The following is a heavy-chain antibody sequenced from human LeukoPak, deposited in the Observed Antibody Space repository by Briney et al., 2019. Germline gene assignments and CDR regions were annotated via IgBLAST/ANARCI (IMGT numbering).Heavy chain of an antibody. CDR1: GYTFTGYY. CDR3: ASQYSSGWYGVDY. V-gene: IGHV1-2*02. D-gene: IGHD6-19*01. Sequence: ASVKVSCKAPGYTFTGYYMHWVRQAPGQGLEWMGWINPNSGGTNYAQKFQGRVTMTRDTSISTAYMELSRLRSDDTAVYYCASQYSSGWYGVDYWGQGTLVTVSS. J-gene: IGHJ4*02. CDR2: INPNSGGT.